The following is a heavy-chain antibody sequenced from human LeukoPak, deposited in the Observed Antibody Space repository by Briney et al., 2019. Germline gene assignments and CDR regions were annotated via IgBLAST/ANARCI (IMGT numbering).Heavy chain of an antibody. V-gene: IGHV3-30*02. CDR1: GFTFTTYG. D-gene: IGHD5-24*01. Sequence: GGSLRLSCAASGFTFTTYGMHWARQAPGKGLEWVAFIASDGSNKYYAGSVRGRFTISTDHSKNTLFLQMNGLRTEDTAVYYCAKAAYYMATIPGGFDYWGQGALVTVSS. J-gene: IGHJ4*02. CDR3: AKAAYYMATIPGGFDY. CDR2: IASDGSNK.